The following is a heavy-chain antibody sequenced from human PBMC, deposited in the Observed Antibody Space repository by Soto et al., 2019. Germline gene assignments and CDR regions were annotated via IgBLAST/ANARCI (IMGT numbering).Heavy chain of an antibody. CDR2: TYYRSNWRH. CDR1: GDSVSSNTAA. CDR3: ARGVAGSGFDL. Sequence: QTLSLTCAISGDSVSSNTAAWNWIRSSPSRGLEWLGRTYYRSNWRHDYAVSVKSRITVNPDTSKNHFSLQLNSVTPDDTAVYYCARGVAGSGFDLWGQGTLVTVYS. J-gene: IGHJ4*02. V-gene: IGHV6-1*01. D-gene: IGHD6-19*01.